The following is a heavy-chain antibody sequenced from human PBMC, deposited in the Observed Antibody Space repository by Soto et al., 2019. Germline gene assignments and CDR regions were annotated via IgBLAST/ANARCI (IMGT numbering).Heavy chain of an antibody. CDR1: GGSISSSSYY. D-gene: IGHD2-8*01. V-gene: IGHV4-39*01. J-gene: IGHJ4*02. CDR3: ARLGSDYGLMVYAIPSKIDY. Sequence: SETLSLTCTVSGGSISSSSYYWGWIRQPPGKGLEWIGSIYYSGSTYYNPSLKSRVTISVDTSKNQFSLKLSSVTAADTAVYYCARLGSDYGLMVYAIPSKIDYWGQGTLVTVSS. CDR2: IYYSGST.